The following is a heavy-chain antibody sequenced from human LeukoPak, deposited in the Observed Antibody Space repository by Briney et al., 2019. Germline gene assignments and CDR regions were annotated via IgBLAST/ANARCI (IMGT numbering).Heavy chain of an antibody. CDR3: ARGSSSWYYRTWFDP. CDR1: GYTFTGYY. CDR2: INPNSGGT. Sequence: ASVKVSCKASGYTFTGYYMHWVRQAPGQGLEWMGWINPNSGGTNYAKKFQGRVTMTRDTSISTAYMELSRLRSDDTAVYYCARGSSSWYYRTWFDPWGQGTLVTVSS. J-gene: IGHJ5*02. D-gene: IGHD6-13*01. V-gene: IGHV1-2*02.